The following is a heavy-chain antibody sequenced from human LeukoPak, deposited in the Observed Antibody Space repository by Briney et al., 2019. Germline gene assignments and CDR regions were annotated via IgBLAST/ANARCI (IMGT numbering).Heavy chain of an antibody. CDR2: IWYDGSNK. CDR3: ARETGFY. V-gene: IGHV3-33*01. D-gene: IGHD1-14*01. J-gene: IGHJ4*02. Sequence: GGSLRLSCAASGFTFSNYGMHWVRQAPGKGLEWVAVIWYDGSNKYYADSVKGRFTISRDNSKNTLYLQMNTLRAKDTAVYYCARETGFYWGQGTLVTVSS. CDR1: GFTFSNYG.